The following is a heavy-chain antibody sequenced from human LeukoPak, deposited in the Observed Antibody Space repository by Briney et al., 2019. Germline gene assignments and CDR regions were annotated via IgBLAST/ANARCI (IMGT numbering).Heavy chain of an antibody. CDR2: AADSGST. D-gene: IGHD4-17*01. CDR1: GDSMSDYF. CDR3: AWADYGDYDLRPEYFQH. Sequence: SETLSLTCTVSGDSMSDYFWTWIRQPPGKGLEWIGYAADSGSTNYNPSLKSRVTISVDKSKNQFSLNLSSVTATDTAVYYCAWADYGDYDLRPEYFQHWGQGTLVTVSS. V-gene: IGHV4-59*08. J-gene: IGHJ1*01.